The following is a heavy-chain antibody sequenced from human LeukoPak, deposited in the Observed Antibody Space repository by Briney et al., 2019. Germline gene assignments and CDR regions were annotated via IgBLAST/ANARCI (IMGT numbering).Heavy chain of an antibody. Sequence: SETLSLTCTASGCSISSDYWSWIRQAPGKGLEWIWYIYCSGSTNYNPSLNTRATISVDTTKNQFSLKLSTVTAADTAVYYCARDQRRDYFDYWGQGTLVTVSP. CDR1: GCSISSDY. CDR2: IYCSGST. V-gene: IGHV4-59*01. J-gene: IGHJ4*02. CDR3: ARDQRRDYFDY. D-gene: IGHD5-24*01.